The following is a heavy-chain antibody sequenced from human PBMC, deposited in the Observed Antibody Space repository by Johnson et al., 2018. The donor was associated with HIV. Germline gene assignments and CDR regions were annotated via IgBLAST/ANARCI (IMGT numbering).Heavy chain of an antibody. D-gene: IGHD6-13*01. V-gene: IGHV3-30*03. CDR3: ARQAAAGAFDI. CDR1: GFTFSDYY. J-gene: IGHJ3*02. CDR2: ISYDGSNK. Sequence: VQLVESGGGVVRPGGSLRISCAASGFTFSDYYMGWIRQAPGQGLEWVAVISYDGSNKYYADSVKGRFTISRDNSKNTLYLQMNSLRAEDTAVYYCARQAAAGAFDIWGQGTMVTVSS.